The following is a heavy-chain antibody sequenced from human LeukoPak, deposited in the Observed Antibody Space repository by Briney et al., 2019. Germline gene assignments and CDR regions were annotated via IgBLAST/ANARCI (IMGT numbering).Heavy chain of an antibody. CDR1: GFTFSSYG. D-gene: IGHD6-19*01. Sequence: GGSLRLSCAASGFTFSSYGMHWVRQAPGKGLEWVAVISYDGSNKYYADSVKGRFTISRDNSKNTLYLQMNSLRAEDTAVYYCAKEEGKGSGWYSALYYFDCRGQGTLVTVSS. V-gene: IGHV3-30*18. J-gene: IGHJ4*02. CDR3: AKEEGKGSGWYSALYYFDC. CDR2: ISYDGSNK.